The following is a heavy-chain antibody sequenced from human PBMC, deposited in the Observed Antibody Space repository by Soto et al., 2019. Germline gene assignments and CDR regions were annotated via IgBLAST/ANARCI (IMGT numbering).Heavy chain of an antibody. V-gene: IGHV4-30-2*01. CDR3: ARVRSGWGIDY. D-gene: IGHD6-19*01. CDR1: GGSISSGGYS. Sequence: SETLSLTCAVSGGSISSGGYSWSWIRQPPGKGLEYIGYIYHSGSTYYNPSLKSRVTISVDRSKNQFSLKLSSVTAADTAVYYCARVRSGWGIDYWGQGTLVTVSS. J-gene: IGHJ4*02. CDR2: IYHSGST.